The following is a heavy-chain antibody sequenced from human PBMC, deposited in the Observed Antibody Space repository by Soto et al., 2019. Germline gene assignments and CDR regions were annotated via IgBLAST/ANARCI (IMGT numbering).Heavy chain of an antibody. V-gene: IGHV1-8*01. CDR1: GYTFTSHD. CDR2: MNPNSGNT. J-gene: IGHJ4*02. Sequence: QVQLVQSGTEVKKPGASVKVSCKASGYTFTSHDINWVRQATGQGLEWMGWMNPNSGNTGYAQKFQGRVTMTRNTSIISASMELSRLRSADTAVYYCPIWDYGVYARFDFWGQVTLVSVSS. CDR3: PIWDYGVYARFDF. D-gene: IGHD4-17*01.